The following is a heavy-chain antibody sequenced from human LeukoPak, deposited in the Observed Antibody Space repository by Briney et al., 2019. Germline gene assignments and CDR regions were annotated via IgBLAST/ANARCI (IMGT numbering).Heavy chain of an antibody. Sequence: PSETLSLTCAVYGGSFSGYYWSWIRQPPGKGLEWIGEINHSGSTNYNPSLKSRVTISVDTSKNQFSLKLSSVTAADTAVYYCARPPPYTALPPGKNLHYGGKEPLVPSPS. J-gene: IGHJ4*02. D-gene: IGHD2-2*02. CDR2: INHSGST. CDR3: ARPPPYTALPPGKNLHY. CDR1: GGSFSGYY. V-gene: IGHV4-34*01.